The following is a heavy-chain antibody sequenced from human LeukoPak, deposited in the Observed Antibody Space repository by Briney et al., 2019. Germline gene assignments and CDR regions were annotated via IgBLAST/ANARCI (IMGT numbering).Heavy chain of an antibody. CDR1: GGSXSGYY. J-gene: IGHJ4*02. CDR2: INHSGST. CDR3: ARAYYYDSSGYYYDY. D-gene: IGHD3-22*01. V-gene: IGHV4-34*01. Sequence: TLSLXXAVYGGSXSGYYWSWIRQPPGKGLEWIGEINHSGSTNYNPSLKSRVTISVDTSKNQFSLKLSSVTAADTAVYYCARAYYYDSSGYYYDYWGQGTLVTVSS.